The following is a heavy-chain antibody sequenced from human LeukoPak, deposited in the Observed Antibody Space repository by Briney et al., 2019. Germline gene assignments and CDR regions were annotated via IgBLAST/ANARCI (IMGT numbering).Heavy chain of an antibody. J-gene: IGHJ5*02. D-gene: IGHD3-3*01. V-gene: IGHV4-39*07. CDR2: IYYSGST. CDR3: ARDRSGWFDP. Sequence: WVRQPPGKGLEWIGSIYYSGSTYYNPSLKSRVTISVDTSKNQFSLKLSSVTAADTAVYYCARDRSGWFDPWGQGTLVTVSS.